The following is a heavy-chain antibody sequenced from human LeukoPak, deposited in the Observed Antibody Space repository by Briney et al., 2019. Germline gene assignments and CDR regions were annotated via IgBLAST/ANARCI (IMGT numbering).Heavy chain of an antibody. J-gene: IGHJ4*02. CDR1: GGFINSHY. CDR3: ARSSGTHFDY. Sequence: SETLSLTCTVSGGFINSHYWSWIRQPPGPGLEWIGYIYYSGSTNYNPSLKSRVTISVDTSKNQFSLKLTSVTAADTAVYYCARSSGTHFDYWGQGTLVTVSS. D-gene: IGHD1-26*01. V-gene: IGHV4-59*08. CDR2: IYYSGST.